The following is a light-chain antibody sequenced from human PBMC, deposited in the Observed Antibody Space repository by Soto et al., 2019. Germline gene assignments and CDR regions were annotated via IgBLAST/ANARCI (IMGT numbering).Light chain of an antibody. V-gene: IGKV1-39*01. Sequence: DIQMTQSPSSLSASVGDRVTITCRASQSVSKYLNWYQQNPGKAPKLLIYCAISLHSGFPSRFSGSGSGTYFTLTISNLQPEDFASYYCQQSYSTPGTFGQGTKVEIK. CDR3: QQSYSTPGT. CDR2: CAI. J-gene: IGKJ1*01. CDR1: QSVSKY.